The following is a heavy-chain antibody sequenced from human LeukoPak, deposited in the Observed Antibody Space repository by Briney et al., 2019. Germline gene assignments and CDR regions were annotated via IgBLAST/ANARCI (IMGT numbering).Heavy chain of an antibody. CDR1: GGSFSGYY. D-gene: IGHD6-19*01. CDR3: ASRIAVASNARYYFDY. Sequence: SETLSLTCAVYGGSFSGYYWSWIRQPPGKGLEWIGEINHSGSTNYNPSLKSRVTISVDTFKNQFSLKLSSVTAADTAVYYCASRIAVASNARYYFDYWGQGTLVTVSS. CDR2: INHSGST. V-gene: IGHV4-34*01. J-gene: IGHJ4*02.